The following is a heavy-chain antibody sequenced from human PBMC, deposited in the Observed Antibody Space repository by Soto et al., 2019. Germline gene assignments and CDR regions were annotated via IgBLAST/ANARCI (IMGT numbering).Heavy chain of an antibody. CDR1: GYTFTSYY. CDR2: INPSGGST. CDR3: ARDYSRPAKNITIFGVVTSSWYYSYMDV. D-gene: IGHD3-3*01. V-gene: IGHV1-46*03. J-gene: IGHJ6*03. Sequence: ASVKVSCKASGYTFTSYYMHWVRQAPGQGLEWMGIINPSGGSTSYAQKFQGRVTMTRDTSTSTVYMELSSLRSEDTAVYYCARDYSRPAKNITIFGVVTSSWYYSYMDVWGKETTVTVSS.